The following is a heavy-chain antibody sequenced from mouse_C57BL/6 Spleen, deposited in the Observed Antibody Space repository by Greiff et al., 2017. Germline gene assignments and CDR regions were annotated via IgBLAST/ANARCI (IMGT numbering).Heavy chain of an antibody. CDR3: ARWRDGSSPYYAMDY. CDR2: INPGSGGT. D-gene: IGHD1-1*01. J-gene: IGHJ4*01. Sequence: QLKQSGAELVRPGTSVKVSCKASGYAFTNYLIEWVKQRPGQGLEWIGVINPGSGGTNYNEKFKGKATLTADKSSSTAYMQLSSLTSEDSAVYFCARWRDGSSPYYAMDYWGQGTSVTVSS. V-gene: IGHV1-54*01. CDR1: GYAFTNYL.